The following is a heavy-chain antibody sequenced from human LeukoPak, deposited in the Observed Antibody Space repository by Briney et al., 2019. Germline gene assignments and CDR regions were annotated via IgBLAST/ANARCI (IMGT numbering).Heavy chain of an antibody. CDR2: INPNSGGT. Sequence: ASVKVSCKASGYTFTGYYMHWVRPAPGQGLEWMGWINPNSGGTNYAQKFQGRVTMTRDTSISTAYMELSRLRSDDTAVYYCAISTAIDHDAFDIWGQGTMVTVSS. J-gene: IGHJ3*02. V-gene: IGHV1-2*02. D-gene: IGHD2-21*02. CDR1: GYTFTGYY. CDR3: AISTAIDHDAFDI.